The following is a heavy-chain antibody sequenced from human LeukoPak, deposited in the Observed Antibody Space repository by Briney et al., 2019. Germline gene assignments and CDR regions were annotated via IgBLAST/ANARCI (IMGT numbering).Heavy chain of an antibody. CDR1: GFTFSSYS. D-gene: IGHD4-17*01. CDR3: ARDQYGDYGY. J-gene: IGHJ4*02. V-gene: IGHV3-66*01. Sequence: GGSLRLSCAASGFTFSSYSMNWVRQAPGKGLEWVSVIYSGGSTYYADSVKGRFTISRDNSKNTLYLQMNSLRAEDTAVYYCARDQYGDYGYWGQGTLVTVSS. CDR2: IYSGGST.